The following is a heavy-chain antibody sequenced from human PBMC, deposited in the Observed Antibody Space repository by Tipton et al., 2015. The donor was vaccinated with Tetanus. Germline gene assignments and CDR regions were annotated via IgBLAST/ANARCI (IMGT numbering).Heavy chain of an antibody. CDR3: ARDRGDYICYXMDV. CDR2: IYPNSGST. J-gene: IGHJ6*02. D-gene: IGHD3-16*01. CDR1: GYTFTGYY. Sequence: QLVQSGAEMKKPGASVKVSCKASGYTFTGYYIYWVRQAPGQGLEWMGWIYPNSGSTVDAQKFQGRVIMTRDTSISTAYMEGRSLRLGDSAVYYWARDRGDYICYXMDVWGPGATGPVS. V-gene: IGHV1-2*02.